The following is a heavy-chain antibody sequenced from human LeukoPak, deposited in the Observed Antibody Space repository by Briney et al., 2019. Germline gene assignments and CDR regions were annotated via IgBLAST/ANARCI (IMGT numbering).Heavy chain of an antibody. CDR1: GFTFSNYA. J-gene: IGHJ4*02. CDR2: IHSDGTT. CDR3: AKRYFGNYYFDF. D-gene: IGHD3-9*01. V-gene: IGHV3-23*01. Sequence: GGSLRLSCAASGFTFSNYAMSWVRQAPGKGLEWVSGIHSDGTTYYADSVKGRFTISRDNSKNTLYLQMKSLTAEDTAIYYCAKRYFGNYYFDFWGQGTLVTASS.